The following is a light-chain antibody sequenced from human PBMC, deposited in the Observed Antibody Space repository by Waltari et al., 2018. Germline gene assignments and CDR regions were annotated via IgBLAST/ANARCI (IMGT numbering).Light chain of an antibody. Sequence: EIVLTQSPGTLSLSPGERATLSCRASQCISRFLAWYQQKPDQAPRLLIYAASNRATGIPDRFSGSGSVTDFSLTISRLEPEDFAVYFCQNHERLPAVFGQGTKVEIK. CDR1: QCISRF. CDR2: AAS. V-gene: IGKV3-20*01. J-gene: IGKJ1*01. CDR3: QNHERLPAV.